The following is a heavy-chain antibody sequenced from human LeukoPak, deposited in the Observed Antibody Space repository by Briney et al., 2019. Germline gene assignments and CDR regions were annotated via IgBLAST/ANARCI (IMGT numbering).Heavy chain of an antibody. V-gene: IGHV3-23*01. CDR3: AEPIVATNLDWFDP. J-gene: IGHJ5*02. CDR2: ISHSGGST. D-gene: IGHD1-26*01. Sequence: GGSLRLSCAASGFTFSSYAMNWVRQAPGKGLEWVSTISHSGGSTYYADSVKGRFTISRDNSKNTLYLQMSSLRAEDTAVYYCAEPIVATNLDWFDPWGQGTLVTVSS. CDR1: GFTFSSYA.